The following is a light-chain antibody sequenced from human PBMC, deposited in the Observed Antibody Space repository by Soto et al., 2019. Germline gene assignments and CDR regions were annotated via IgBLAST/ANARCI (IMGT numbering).Light chain of an antibody. J-gene: IGLJ3*02. V-gene: IGLV3-21*04. Sequence: SYELTQPPSVSVAPGETARITCGGNNIGGKSVHWYLQKPGQAPILVIYYDSARPSGIPERVSGSNSGNTATLTISTVEVGDEADYYCQVWDSSSSHRVLFGGGTKLTVL. CDR3: QVWDSSSSHRVL. CDR1: NIGGKS. CDR2: YDS.